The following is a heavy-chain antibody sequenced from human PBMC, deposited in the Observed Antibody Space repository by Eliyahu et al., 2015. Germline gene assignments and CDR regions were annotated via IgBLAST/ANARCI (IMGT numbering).Heavy chain of an antibody. CDR3: ARVGHRQSSSWYWFDP. J-gene: IGHJ5*02. Sequence: QVQLQESGPGLVKPSETLSLTCTVSXXXISXYYWSWIRQPPGKGLEWIGYIYYSGSTNYNPSLKSRVTISVDTSKNQFSLKLSSVTAADTAVYYCARVGHRQSSSWYWFDPWGQGTLVTVSS. V-gene: IGHV4-59*01. D-gene: IGHD6-13*01. CDR1: XXXISXYY. CDR2: IYYSGST.